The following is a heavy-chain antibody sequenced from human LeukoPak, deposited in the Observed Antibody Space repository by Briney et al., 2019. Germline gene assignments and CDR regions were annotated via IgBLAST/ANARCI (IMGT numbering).Heavy chain of an antibody. J-gene: IGHJ4*02. D-gene: IGHD3-10*01. V-gene: IGHV3-66*01. CDR3: NLLRGIIPS. CDR1: GFTVSSNY. CDR2: IYSGGST. Sequence: PGGSLRLSCAASGFTVSSNYMSWVRQAPGKGLEWVSVIYSGGSTSYAESVKGRFTISRDNSKNTLYLQMNSLRAEDTAANYLNLLRGIIPSWGQGTLVTVSS.